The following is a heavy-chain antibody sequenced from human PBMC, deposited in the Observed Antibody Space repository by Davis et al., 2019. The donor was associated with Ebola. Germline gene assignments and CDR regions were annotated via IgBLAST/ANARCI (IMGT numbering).Heavy chain of an antibody. CDR2: INPNIGVT. D-gene: IGHD6-13*01. V-gene: IGHV1-2*02. CDR1: GYTFTGYY. J-gene: IGHJ6*03. Sequence: ASVKVSCKASGYTFTGYYIHWVRQAPGQGLEWMGWINPNIGVTNYAQKFQGRVTMTRDTSISTAYMDWSRLRSDETAVYYCARDLEGRDGSSWSYYYYYMDVWGKGTTVTVSS. CDR3: ARDLEGRDGSSWSYYYYYMDV.